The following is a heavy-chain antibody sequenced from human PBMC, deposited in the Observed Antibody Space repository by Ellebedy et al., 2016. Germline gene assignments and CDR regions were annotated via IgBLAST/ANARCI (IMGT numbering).Heavy chain of an antibody. J-gene: IGHJ6*02. D-gene: IGHD6-19*01. CDR2: ISAYNGNT. CDR1: GYTFTSYG. CDR3: ASAQGVAVAGIFYYYYGMDV. Sequence: ASVKVSCKASGYTFTSYGISWVRQAPGQGLEWMGWISAYNGNTNYAQKLQGRVTMTTDTSTSTAYMELRSLRSDDTAVYYCASAQGVAVAGIFYYYYGMDVWGQGTTVTVSS. V-gene: IGHV1-18*01.